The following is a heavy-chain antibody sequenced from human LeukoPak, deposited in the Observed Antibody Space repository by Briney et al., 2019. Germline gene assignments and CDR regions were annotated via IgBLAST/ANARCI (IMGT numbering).Heavy chain of an antibody. CDR3: ARDEES. CDR1: GGSMSNYY. V-gene: IGHV4-4*07. J-gene: IGHJ5*02. D-gene: IGHD3-10*01. CDR2: IYTNGRT. Sequence: SETLSLTCAVSGGSMSNYYWTWFRQPAGKGLEWIGRIYTNGRTRYNPSLKSRVTMPVDTSKNQVSMNLGSVTAADTAVYYCARDEESWGQGALVTVSS.